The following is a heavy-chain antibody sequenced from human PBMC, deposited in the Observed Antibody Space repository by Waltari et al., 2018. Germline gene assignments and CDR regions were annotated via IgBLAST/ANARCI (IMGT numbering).Heavy chain of an antibody. CDR1: GYTLTELS. Sequence: QVQLVQSGAEVKKPGASVKVSCKVSGYTLTELSMHWVRQAPGKGIEWMGGFYPEDGEPIYAQKFQGRVTMTEDTSTDTAYMELSSLRSEDTAVYYCATSLTAMIVVVTNGYGMDVWGQGTTVTVSS. D-gene: IGHD3-22*01. CDR2: FYPEDGEP. J-gene: IGHJ6*02. V-gene: IGHV1-24*01. CDR3: ATSLTAMIVVVTNGYGMDV.